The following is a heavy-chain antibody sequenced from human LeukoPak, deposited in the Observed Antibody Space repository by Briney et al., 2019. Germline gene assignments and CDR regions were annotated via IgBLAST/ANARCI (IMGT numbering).Heavy chain of an antibody. J-gene: IGHJ4*02. CDR2: ISSSSSYI. CDR3: ARDLYGGNSI. V-gene: IGHV3-21*04. D-gene: IGHD4-23*01. Sequence: GGSLRLSCAASGFTFSSYSMNWVRQAPGKGLEWVSSISSSSSYIYYADSVKGRFTISRDNAKNSLYLQMNSLRAEDTALYHCARDLYGGNSIWGQGTLVAVSS. CDR1: GFTFSSYS.